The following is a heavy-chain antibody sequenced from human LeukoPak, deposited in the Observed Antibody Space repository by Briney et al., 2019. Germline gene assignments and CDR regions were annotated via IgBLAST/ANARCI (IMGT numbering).Heavy chain of an antibody. CDR2: IISSSSYI. D-gene: IGHD3-16*02. CDR1: GFTFSS. V-gene: IGHV3-21*01. Sequence: GGSLRLSCAASGFTFSSMNWVRQAPGKGLEWVSSIISSSSYIYYADSVKGRFTISRDNSKNSLYLQMNSLRAEDTAVYYCARTNPYVWGSYRYRIDWFDPWGQGTLVTVSS. CDR3: ARTNPYVWGSYRYRIDWFDP. J-gene: IGHJ5*02.